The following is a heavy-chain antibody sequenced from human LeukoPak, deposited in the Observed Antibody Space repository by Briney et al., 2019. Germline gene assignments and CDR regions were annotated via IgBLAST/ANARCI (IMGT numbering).Heavy chain of an antibody. D-gene: IGHD6-13*01. CDR3: ARGTYSSSWGDFFDY. J-gene: IGHJ4*02. CDR2: IKQDGSEK. CDR1: GFTFSSYW. Sequence: GGSLRLSCAASGFTFSSYWMSWVRQAPGKGPEWVANIKQDGSEKYYVDSAKGRFTISRDNAKNSLYLQMNSLRAEDTAVYYCARGTYSSSWGDFFDYWGQGTLVTVSS. V-gene: IGHV3-7*03.